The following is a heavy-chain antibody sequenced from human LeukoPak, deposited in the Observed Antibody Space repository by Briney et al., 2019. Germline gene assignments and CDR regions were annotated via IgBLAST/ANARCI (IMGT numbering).Heavy chain of an antibody. Sequence: TGGSLRLSCAASGFTFSNYGMHWVRQAPGKGLEWVAVISYDESDKYYADSVKGRFTISRDNSKNTLYLQMNSLRPEDTAVYYCAKGVVAATNAAYYGMDVWGQGTAVIVSS. V-gene: IGHV3-30*18. CDR1: GFTFSNYG. CDR3: AKGVVAATNAAYYGMDV. J-gene: IGHJ6*02. D-gene: IGHD2-15*01. CDR2: ISYDESDK.